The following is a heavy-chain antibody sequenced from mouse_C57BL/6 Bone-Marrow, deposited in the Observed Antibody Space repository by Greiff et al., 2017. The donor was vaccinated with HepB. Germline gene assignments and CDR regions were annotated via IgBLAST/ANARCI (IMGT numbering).Heavy chain of an antibody. J-gene: IGHJ4*01. CDR1: GFTFSDYY. D-gene: IGHD1-1*01. Sequence: EVHLVESGGGLVQPGGSLKLSCAASGFTFSDYYMYWVRQTPEKRLEWVAYISNGGGSTYYPDTVKGRFTISRDNAKNTLYLQMSRLKSEDTAMYYGARQEKKSVSGSSYERGAMDYWGQGTSVTVSS. CDR3: ARQEKKSVSGSSYERGAMDY. V-gene: IGHV5-12*01. CDR2: ISNGGGST.